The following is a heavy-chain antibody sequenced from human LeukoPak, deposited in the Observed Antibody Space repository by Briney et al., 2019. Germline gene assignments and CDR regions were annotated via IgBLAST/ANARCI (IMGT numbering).Heavy chain of an antibody. Sequence: SVKVSCKASGGTFSSYAISWVRQAPGQGLEWMGGIIPIFGTANYAQKFQGRVTITADESTSTAYMELSSLRSEDTAVYYCASLLPLRSAADYWGQGTLVTVSS. D-gene: IGHD1-26*01. V-gene: IGHV1-69*13. CDR3: ASLLPLRSAADY. CDR1: GGTFSSYA. J-gene: IGHJ4*02. CDR2: IIPIFGTA.